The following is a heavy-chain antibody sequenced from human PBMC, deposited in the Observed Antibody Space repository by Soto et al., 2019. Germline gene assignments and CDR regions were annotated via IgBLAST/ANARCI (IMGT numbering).Heavy chain of an antibody. V-gene: IGHV3-23*01. CDR1: GFSFSSYA. J-gene: IGHJ4*02. CDR3: AKDRERDAWYEDY. Sequence: EVQLLESGGGLVQPGGSLRLSCIASGFSFSSYAMTWVRQAPGKGLEWVSVISGSDGSTYYADSVKGLFTISRDNSKNTLYLQMNSLRAEDTAVYYCAKDRERDAWYEDYWGQGTLVTVSS. D-gene: IGHD6-13*01. CDR2: ISGSDGST.